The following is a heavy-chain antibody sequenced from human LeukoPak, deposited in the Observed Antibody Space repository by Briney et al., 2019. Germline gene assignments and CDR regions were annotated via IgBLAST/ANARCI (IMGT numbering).Heavy chain of an antibody. CDR2: TRNKANRYTT. J-gene: IGHJ4*02. CDR1: GFSISDHY. D-gene: IGHD1-26*01. V-gene: IGHV3-72*01. Sequence: GGSLRLSCVASGFSISDHYMDWVRQAPGKGLEWVGRTRNKANRYTTSYAASVKSRFSISRDDSKNSLYLQMNSLKAEDTAVYYCARVHVGNHNDDWGQGTLVTVSS. CDR3: ARVHVGNHNDD.